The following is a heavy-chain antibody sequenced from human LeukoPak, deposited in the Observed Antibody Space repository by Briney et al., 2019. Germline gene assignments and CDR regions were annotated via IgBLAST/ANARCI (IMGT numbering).Heavy chain of an antibody. CDR2: IIPIFGTA. Sequence: ASVKVSCKASGGTFSSYAISWVRQAPGQGLEWMGGIIPIFGTANYAQKFQGRVTITADESTSTAYMELSSLRSEDTAVYYCARGKPYGSEFLYFDYWGQGPLVTVSS. J-gene: IGHJ4*02. CDR1: GGTFSSYA. CDR3: ARGKPYGSEFLYFDY. V-gene: IGHV1-69*13. D-gene: IGHD3-10*01.